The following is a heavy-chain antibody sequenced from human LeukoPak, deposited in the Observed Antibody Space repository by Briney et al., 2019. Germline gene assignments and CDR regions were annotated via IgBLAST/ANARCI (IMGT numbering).Heavy chain of an antibody. CDR3: TRKLRLDEH. D-gene: IGHD1-7*01. Sequence: ASVKVPCKASGYTFITSDINWVRQASGQGLEWMGYIDPESGYTTYAQKFQGRVTMTRDTSTSTAYMELSSLTPDDTAIYYCTRKLRLDEHWGQGTLVAVSS. J-gene: IGHJ4*02. V-gene: IGHV1-8*01. CDR1: GYTFITSD. CDR2: IDPESGYT.